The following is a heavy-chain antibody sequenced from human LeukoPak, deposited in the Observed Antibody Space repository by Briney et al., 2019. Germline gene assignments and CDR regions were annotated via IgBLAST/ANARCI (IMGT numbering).Heavy chain of an antibody. D-gene: IGHD3-22*01. Sequence: GGSLRLSCADSGFTFSSYAMTWVRQAPGQGLEWVSAISGSGTTTYYADSVKGRFTISRDNSKNTLHLQMNSLRADDTAVYYCARDSGYWAFDIWGQGTMVTVSS. V-gene: IGHV3-23*01. J-gene: IGHJ3*02. CDR2: ISGSGTTT. CDR1: GFTFSSYA. CDR3: ARDSGYWAFDI.